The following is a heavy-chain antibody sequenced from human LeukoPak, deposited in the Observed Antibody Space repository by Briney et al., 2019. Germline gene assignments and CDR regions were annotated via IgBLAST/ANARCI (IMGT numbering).Heavy chain of an antibody. CDR3: ARPIMLNIAAAIDY. Sequence: SETLSLTCTVSGGSISSSSYYWGWIRQPPGKGLEWIGGISYSGSTYYNPSLKSRVTISVDTSKNQFSLKLSSVTAADTAVYYCARPIMLNIAAAIDYWGQGTLVTVSS. CDR1: GGSISSSSYY. J-gene: IGHJ4*02. D-gene: IGHD6-13*01. V-gene: IGHV4-39*01. CDR2: ISYSGST.